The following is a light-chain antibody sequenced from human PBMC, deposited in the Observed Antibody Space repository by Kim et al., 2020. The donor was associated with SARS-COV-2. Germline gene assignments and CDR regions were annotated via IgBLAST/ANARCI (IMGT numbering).Light chain of an antibody. Sequence: SLAPGENAALYCWASESVATHLAWYQQKPGQAPSLVVSGASVRAPGIPDRFRGSGSGTGFSLTITRVEPEDFAVYFCQHYASSHYTFGPGTKLEI. J-gene: IGKJ2*01. V-gene: IGKV3-20*01. CDR3: QHYASSHYT. CDR1: ESVATH. CDR2: GAS.